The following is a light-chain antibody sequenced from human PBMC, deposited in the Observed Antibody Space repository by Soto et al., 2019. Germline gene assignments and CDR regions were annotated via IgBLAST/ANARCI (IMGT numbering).Light chain of an antibody. Sequence: DIQMTQSPSTLSASVGDRVIITCRASQDINDWLAWYQQKPGNAPKFLIYDASTLESGVPSRFSGSGSGTEFTLTISSLQPDDFATYYCQQYNSYSTFGQGTKVDI. J-gene: IGKJ1*01. CDR2: DAS. CDR3: QQYNSYST. CDR1: QDINDW. V-gene: IGKV1-5*01.